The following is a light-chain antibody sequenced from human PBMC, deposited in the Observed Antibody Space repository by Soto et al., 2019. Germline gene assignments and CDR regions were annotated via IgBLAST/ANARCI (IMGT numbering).Light chain of an antibody. CDR1: ENVDTN. CDR2: GAS. V-gene: IGKV3-15*01. J-gene: IGKJ5*01. CDR3: QLYGISPH. Sequence: EIVMTQSPATLSVSPGEGATLSCRASENVDTNLAWYQHKPGQAPRLLVYGASTRAAGVPARFSGSASGTDFTLTINRLEPEDFAVYYCQLYGISPHFGQGTRLEIK.